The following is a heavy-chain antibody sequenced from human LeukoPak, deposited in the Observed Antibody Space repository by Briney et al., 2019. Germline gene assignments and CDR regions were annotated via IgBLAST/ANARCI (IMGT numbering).Heavy chain of an antibody. CDR1: GGSFSGYY. J-gene: IGHJ6*03. Sequence: SETLPLTCAVYGGSFSGYYWSWIRQPPGKGLEWIGDINHSGSANYNPSLKSRVTISVDTSKNQFSLKLSSVTAADTAVYYCARGRDSIASRYYYYYMDVWGKGTTVTVSS. D-gene: IGHD5/OR15-5a*01. CDR3: ARGRDSIASRYYYYYMDV. CDR2: INHSGSA. V-gene: IGHV4-34*01.